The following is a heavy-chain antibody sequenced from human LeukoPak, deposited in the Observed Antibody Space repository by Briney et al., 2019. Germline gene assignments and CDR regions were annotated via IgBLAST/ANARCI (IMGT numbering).Heavy chain of an antibody. CDR3: ASVAGTYYDFWSGPNDAFDI. Sequence: ASVKVSCKASGGTFSSYAISWVRQAPGQGLEWMGWISAYNGNTNYAQKLQGRVTMTTDTSTSTAYMELRSLRSDDTAVYYCASVAGTYYDFWSGPNDAFDIWGQGTMVTVSS. V-gene: IGHV1-18*01. D-gene: IGHD3-3*01. CDR2: ISAYNGNT. J-gene: IGHJ3*02. CDR1: GGTFSSYA.